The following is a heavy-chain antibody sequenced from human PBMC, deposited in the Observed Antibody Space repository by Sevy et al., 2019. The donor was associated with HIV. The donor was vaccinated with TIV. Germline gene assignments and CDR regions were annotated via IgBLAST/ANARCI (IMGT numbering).Heavy chain of an antibody. Sequence: GGSLRLSCAASGFTFSSYGMHWVRQAPGKGLEWVAFIRYEGSNKYYADSVKGRFTISRDNSKNTLYLQMNSLRAEDTAVYYCAKDALQSYYGSGSYYISWGQGTLVTVSS. J-gene: IGHJ5*02. CDR3: AKDALQSYYGSGSYYIS. CDR2: IRYEGSNK. CDR1: GFTFSSYG. D-gene: IGHD3-10*01. V-gene: IGHV3-30*02.